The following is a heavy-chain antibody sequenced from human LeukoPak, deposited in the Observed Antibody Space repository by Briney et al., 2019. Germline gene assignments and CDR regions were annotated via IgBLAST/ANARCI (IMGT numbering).Heavy chain of an antibody. CDR2: IWNDGSSK. CDR1: GFTFSGSA. D-gene: IGHD6-19*01. V-gene: IGHV3-33*08. J-gene: IGHJ4*02. Sequence: GGSLKLSCAASGFTFSGSAMHWVRQAPGKGLEWVAVIWNDGSSKYYADSVKGRFTISRDNSKNTLYLQMNSLRAEDTAVYYCARDYSSGWFLVNWGQGPLVTVSS. CDR3: ARDYSSGWFLVN.